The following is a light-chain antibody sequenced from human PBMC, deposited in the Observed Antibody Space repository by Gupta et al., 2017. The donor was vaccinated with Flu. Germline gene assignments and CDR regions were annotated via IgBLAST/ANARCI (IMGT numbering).Light chain of an antibody. Sequence: SYELTLPPSVSVFPGQTDRITCSGDALPKQYAYWYQQKPGQAPVLVIYKDSERPSGIPARFSGSSSGTTVTLTISGVQAEDDAYYYCQSADSSGTYVVFGGGTKLTVL. CDR3: QSADSSGTYVV. CDR2: KDS. CDR1: ALPKQY. J-gene: IGLJ2*01. V-gene: IGLV3-25*02.